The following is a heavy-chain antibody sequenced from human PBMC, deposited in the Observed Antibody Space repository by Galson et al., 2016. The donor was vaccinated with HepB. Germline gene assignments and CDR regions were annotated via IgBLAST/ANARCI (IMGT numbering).Heavy chain of an antibody. CDR2: IYYTGST. Sequence: TLSLTCTVSGASISRGAYYWSWIRQHPVKGLEWIGYIYYTGSTYYNPSLKGRVIISADTAQNQFSLKVNSVAAADTAIYYCARTYGSGSIGGDIWGPGTLVTVSS. J-gene: IGHJ4*02. CDR1: GASISRGAYY. D-gene: IGHD3-10*01. CDR3: ARTYGSGSIGGDI. V-gene: IGHV4-31*03.